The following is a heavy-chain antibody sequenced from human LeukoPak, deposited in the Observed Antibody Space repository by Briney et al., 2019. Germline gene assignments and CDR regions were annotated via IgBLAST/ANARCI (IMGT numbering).Heavy chain of an antibody. V-gene: IGHV3-23*01. J-gene: IGHJ5*02. CDR1: GFTFSSYG. D-gene: IGHD3-22*01. CDR2: IIGSGSST. Sequence: QTGGSLRLSCAASGFTFSSYGMSWVRQAPGKGLQWVSVIIGSGSSTYYADSVKGRFTISRDNARNTLYLQMNSLRAEDTAVYYCARWYYYEASGLYYGSFDNWGQGTLVTVSS. CDR3: ARWYYYEASGLYYGSFDN.